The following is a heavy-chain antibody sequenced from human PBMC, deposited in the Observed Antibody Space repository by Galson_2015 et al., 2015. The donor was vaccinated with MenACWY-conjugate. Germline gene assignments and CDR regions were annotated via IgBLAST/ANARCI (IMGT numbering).Heavy chain of an antibody. Sequence: QSGAEVTKPGESLQISCKGSGYSFTSYWIGWVRQMPGKGLEWMGIIYPGDSDTRYSPTFQGQVTISADKSISTAYLQWSSLKASDTAMYYCARQIYSGYDFRIPYGTVVWGHGTTFTASS. CDR1: GYSFTSYW. CDR3: ARQIYSGYDFRIPYGTVV. CDR2: IYPGDSDT. J-gene: IGHJ6*02. D-gene: IGHD5-12*01. V-gene: IGHV5-51*01.